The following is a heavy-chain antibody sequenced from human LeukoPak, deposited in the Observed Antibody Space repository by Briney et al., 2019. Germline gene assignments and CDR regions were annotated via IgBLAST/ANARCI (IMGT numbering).Heavy chain of an antibody. CDR2: IRYDGSNK. CDR1: GFTFSTYT. J-gene: IGHJ4*02. Sequence: GGSLRLSCAASGFTFSTYTMHWVRQAPGKGLGWVAFIRYDGSNKYYADSVKGRFTISRDNSKNTLYLQMNSLRAEDTAVYYCARSEELSPDYWGQGTLVTVSS. V-gene: IGHV3-33*08. CDR3: ARSEELSPDY. D-gene: IGHD1-26*01.